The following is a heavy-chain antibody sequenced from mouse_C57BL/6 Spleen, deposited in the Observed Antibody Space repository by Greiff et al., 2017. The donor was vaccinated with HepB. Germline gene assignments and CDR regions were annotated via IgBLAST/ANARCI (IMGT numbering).Heavy chain of an antibody. CDR1: GFTFSDYG. CDR2: ISSGSSTI. Sequence: EVQLVESGGGLVKPGGSLKLSCAASGFTFSDYGMHWVRQAPEKGLEWVAYISSGSSTIYYADTVKGRFTISRDNAKNTLFLQMTSLRSEDTAMYYCARPDPKAPVAYWGQGTLVTVSA. V-gene: IGHV5-17*01. J-gene: IGHJ3*01. CDR3: ARPDPKAPVAY.